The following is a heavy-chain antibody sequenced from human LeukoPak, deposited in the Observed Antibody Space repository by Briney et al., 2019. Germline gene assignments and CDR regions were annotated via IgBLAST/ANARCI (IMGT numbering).Heavy chain of an antibody. V-gene: IGHV3-21*01. Sequence: GGSPRLSCAASGFTFSSYGMHWVRQAPGKGLEWVSSISSSSSYIYYADSVKGRFTISRDNAKNSLYLQMNSLRAEDTAVYYCARLILWFGELSYYGMDVWGQGTTVTVSS. D-gene: IGHD3-10*01. CDR3: ARLILWFGELSYYGMDV. J-gene: IGHJ6*02. CDR1: GFTFSSYG. CDR2: ISSSSSYI.